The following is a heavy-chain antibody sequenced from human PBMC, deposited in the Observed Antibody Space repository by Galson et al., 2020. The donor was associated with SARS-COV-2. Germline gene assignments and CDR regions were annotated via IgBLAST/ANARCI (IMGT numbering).Heavy chain of an antibody. CDR3: ARDLQYYDFWSGYVGGRGYYYYGMDV. D-gene: IGHD3-3*01. CDR1: GFTFSSYA. Sequence: GGSLRLSCAASGFTFSSYAMHWVRQAPGKGLEWVAVISYDGSNKYYADSVKGRFTISRDNSKNTLYLQMNSLRAEDTAVYYCARDLQYYDFWSGYVGGRGYYYYGMDVWGQGTTVTVSS. J-gene: IGHJ6*02. V-gene: IGHV3-30*04. CDR2: ISYDGSNK.